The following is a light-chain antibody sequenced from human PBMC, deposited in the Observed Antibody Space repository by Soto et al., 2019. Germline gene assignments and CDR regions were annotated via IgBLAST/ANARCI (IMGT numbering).Light chain of an antibody. Sequence: QSALTQPRSVSGSPGQSVTISCTGTSSDVGGYNYVSWYQQHPGKAPKLMIYDVSKRPSGVPDRFSGSKSGNTASLTISGLQAEDEADYYCQSYDSRLSNYVFGGGTKLTVL. V-gene: IGLV2-11*01. J-gene: IGLJ1*01. CDR1: SSDVGGYNY. CDR2: DVS. CDR3: QSYDSRLSNYV.